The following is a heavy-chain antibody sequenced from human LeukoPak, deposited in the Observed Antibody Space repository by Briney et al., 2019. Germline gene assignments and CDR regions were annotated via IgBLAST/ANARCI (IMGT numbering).Heavy chain of an antibody. Sequence: GGSLRLSCAASGFTFSTYPMSWVRQAPGKGLDWVSAISDSGDNKQYADSVKGRFTISRDNSKNTLYLQMNNLRVEDTAVYYCAGWYDSNGYAWSEGTLVTVSS. CDR1: GFTFSTYP. J-gene: IGHJ5*02. CDR2: ISDSGDNK. CDR3: AGWYDSNGYA. D-gene: IGHD3-22*01. V-gene: IGHV3-23*01.